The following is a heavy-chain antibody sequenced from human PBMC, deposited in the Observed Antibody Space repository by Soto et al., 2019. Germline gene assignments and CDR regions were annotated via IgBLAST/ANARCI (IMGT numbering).Heavy chain of an antibody. CDR2: IYYSRST. V-gene: IGHV4-30-4*01. CDR1: GGSISSGDYY. J-gene: IGHJ4*02. D-gene: IGHD2-21*01. Sequence: QVQLQESGPGLVKPSQTLSLTCTVSGGSISSGDYYWSWIRQPPGKGLEWIGYIYYSRSTYYTPSLKSQVTISVDTSKTQFSLELSSVTAADPAVYYCARVSRADYSPAYWGQRTLVTVSS. CDR3: ARVSRADYSPAY.